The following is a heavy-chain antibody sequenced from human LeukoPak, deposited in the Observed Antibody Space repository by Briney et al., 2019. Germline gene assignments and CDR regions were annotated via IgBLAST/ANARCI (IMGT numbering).Heavy chain of an antibody. J-gene: IGHJ5*01. CDR2: IYDDGST. CDR1: GFTFSSYW. Sequence: PGGSLRLSCAASGFTFSSYWMSWVRQAPGKGLEWVGKIYDDGSTIYNPSLKSRVTISVDTSKNQFYLNVNSVTAADTAVYYCARVGRSWNWGNWFDSWGQGTLVTVSS. V-gene: IGHV4-59*01. CDR3: ARVGRSWNWGNWFDS. D-gene: IGHD1-7*01.